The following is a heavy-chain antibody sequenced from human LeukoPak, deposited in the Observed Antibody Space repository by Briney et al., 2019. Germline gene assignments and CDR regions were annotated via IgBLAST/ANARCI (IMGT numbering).Heavy chain of an antibody. J-gene: IGHJ5*02. CDR3: ARSIAAQGWFDP. D-gene: IGHD6-6*01. CDR2: IYSGGSI. CDR1: GFTVSSNY. V-gene: IGHV3-66*01. Sequence: GSLRLSCAASGFTVSSNYMSWVRQAPGKGLEWVSVIYSGGSIYYADSVKGRFTISRDNSKNTLYLQMNSLRAEDTAVYYCARSIAAQGWFDPWGQGTLVTVSS.